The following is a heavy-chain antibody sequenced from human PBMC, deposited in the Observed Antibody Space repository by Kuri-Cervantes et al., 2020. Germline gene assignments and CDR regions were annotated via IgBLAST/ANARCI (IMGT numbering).Heavy chain of an antibody. CDR2: IYYSGST. Sequence: LRLSCTVSGGSISSGGYYWSWIRQHPGKGLEWIGYIYYSGSTYYNPSLKSRVTISVDTSKNQFSLKLSSVTAADTAVYYCTTDPQTPTPPTVTIDYYFDYWGQGTLVTVSS. J-gene: IGHJ4*02. CDR1: GGSISSGGYY. D-gene: IGHD4-17*01. V-gene: IGHV4-31*03. CDR3: TTDPQTPTPPTVTIDYYFDY.